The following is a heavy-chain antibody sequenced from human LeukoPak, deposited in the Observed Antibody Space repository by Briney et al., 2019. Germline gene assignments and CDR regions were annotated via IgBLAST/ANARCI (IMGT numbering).Heavy chain of an antibody. CDR3: ARDPYNGAYSEGYYYYYMDV. CDR2: ITSSSSYT. D-gene: IGHD1-1*01. CDR1: GITFSNYN. V-gene: IGHV3-21*01. Sequence: GGSLRLSCAAPGITFSNYNMNWVRQAPGKGLEWISSITSSSSYTFYADSVKGRFTISRDNAKNSLYLQMNSLRVKDTAIYYCARDPYNGAYSEGYYYYYMDVWGKGTTVTVSS. J-gene: IGHJ6*03.